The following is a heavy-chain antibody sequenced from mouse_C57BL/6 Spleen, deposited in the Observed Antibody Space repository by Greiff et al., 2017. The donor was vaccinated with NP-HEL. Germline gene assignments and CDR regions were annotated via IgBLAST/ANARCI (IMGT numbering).Heavy chain of an antibody. CDR2: ISDGGSYT. Sequence: EVKLMESGGGLVKPGGSLKLSCAASGFTFSSYAMSWVRQTPEKRLEWVATISDGGSYTYYPDNVKGRFTISRDNAKNNLYLQMSHLKSEDTAMYYCAKERTMVTTWYFDYWGQGTTLTVSS. CDR1: GFTFSSYA. V-gene: IGHV5-4*01. CDR3: AKERTMVTTWYFDY. D-gene: IGHD2-2*01. J-gene: IGHJ2*01.